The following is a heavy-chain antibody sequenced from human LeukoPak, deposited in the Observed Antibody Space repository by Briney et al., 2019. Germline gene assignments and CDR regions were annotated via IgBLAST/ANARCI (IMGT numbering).Heavy chain of an antibody. Sequence: PGGSLRLSCAASGFTFSGYSMNWVRQAPGKGLEWVSYISSSGGITYYADSVKGRFTISRDNSKNTLYLQMNSLRAEDTAVYYCARDESDSYYYDGGGYYSYYYGMDVWGQGTTATAPS. CDR2: ISSSGGIT. J-gene: IGHJ6*02. CDR1: GFTFSGYS. V-gene: IGHV3-48*01. D-gene: IGHD3-22*01. CDR3: ARDESDSYYYDGGGYYSYYYGMDV.